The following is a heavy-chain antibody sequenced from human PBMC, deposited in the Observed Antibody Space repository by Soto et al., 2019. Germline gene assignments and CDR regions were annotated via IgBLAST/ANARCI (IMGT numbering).Heavy chain of an antibody. CDR1: GDTFNTYA. CDR2: IILMFDAT. V-gene: IGHV1-69*06. J-gene: IGHJ3*01. CDR3: ARPIPADFDL. Sequence: QVRLVQSGAEVKKPGSSVKVSCKASGDTFNTYAISWVRQAPGQGLEWIGGIILMFDATNYAQDFRGRATIPADKSTNITFLVMSRLRTDDTAVYYCARPIPADFDLWGQGAMVTVSS.